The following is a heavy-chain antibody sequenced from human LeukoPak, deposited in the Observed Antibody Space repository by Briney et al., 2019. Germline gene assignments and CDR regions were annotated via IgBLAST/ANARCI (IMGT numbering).Heavy chain of an antibody. CDR1: GFTFSIYA. D-gene: IGHD5-12*01. CDR3: AKDIVATINYCEY. CDR2: ISGSSGSK. Sequence: GGSLRLSCAGSGFTFSIYAMSWVRQAPGKGLEWVSSISGSSGSKYYADSVKGRFTISRDNSKNTLYLQMNSLRAEDTAVYYCAKDIVATINYCEYWGQGTLVTVSS. J-gene: IGHJ4*02. V-gene: IGHV3-23*01.